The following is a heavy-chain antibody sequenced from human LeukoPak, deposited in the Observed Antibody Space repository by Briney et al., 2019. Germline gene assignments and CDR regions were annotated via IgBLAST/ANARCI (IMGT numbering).Heavy chain of an antibody. Sequence: ASVKVSCKASGYTFTRYDINWVRQATGQGLEWMGWMNPNSGNTGYAQKFQDRVTITRDTSMSRAYMELSSLRSEDTAVYYCARAERRSYDFWGDQHYYYMDVWGEGTTVTVSS. D-gene: IGHD3-3*01. CDR2: MNPNSGNT. V-gene: IGHV1-8*03. CDR3: ARAERRSYDFWGDQHYYYMDV. J-gene: IGHJ6*03. CDR1: GYTFTRYD.